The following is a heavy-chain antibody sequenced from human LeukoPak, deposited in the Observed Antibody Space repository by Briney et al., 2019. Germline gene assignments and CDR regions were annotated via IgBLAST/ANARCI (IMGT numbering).Heavy chain of an antibody. CDR1: GFTFSSYS. CDR3: ASGRGYSYGYFDY. CDR2: ISSSSSYI. V-gene: IGHV3-21*01. D-gene: IGHD5-18*01. J-gene: IGHJ4*02. Sequence: GGSLRLSCAASGFTFSSYSMNWVRQAPGKGREWVSSISSSSSYIYYADSVKGRFTISRDNAKNSLYLQINSLRAEDTAVYYCASGRGYSYGYFDYWGQGTLVTVSS.